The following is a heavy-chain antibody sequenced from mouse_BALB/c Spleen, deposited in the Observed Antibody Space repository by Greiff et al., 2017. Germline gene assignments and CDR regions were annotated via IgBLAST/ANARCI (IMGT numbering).Heavy chain of an antibody. CDR1: GFTFSSYG. CDR2: ISSGGSYT. V-gene: IGHV5-6*01. CDR3: APFPAMDY. Sequence: EVQGVESGGDLVKPGGSLKLSCAASGFTFSSYGMSWVRQTPDKRLEWVATISSGGSYTYYPDSVKGRFTISRDNAKNTLYLQMSSLKSEDTAMYYCAPFPAMDYWGQGTSVTVSS. J-gene: IGHJ4*01.